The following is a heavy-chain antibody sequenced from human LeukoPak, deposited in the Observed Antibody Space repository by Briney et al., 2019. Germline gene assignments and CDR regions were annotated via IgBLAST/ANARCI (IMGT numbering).Heavy chain of an antibody. J-gene: IGHJ3*02. D-gene: IGHD2-2*01. CDR2: IYSGGST. CDR1: GFTVSSNY. CDR3: ARDPFCSSTSCYLYAFDI. V-gene: IGHV3-66*01. Sequence: GGSLRLSCAASGFTVSSNYMSWVRQAPGKGLEWVSVIYSGGSTYYADSVKGRFTISRDNAKNSLYLQMNSLGAEDTAVYYCARDPFCSSTSCYLYAFDIWGQGTMVTVSS.